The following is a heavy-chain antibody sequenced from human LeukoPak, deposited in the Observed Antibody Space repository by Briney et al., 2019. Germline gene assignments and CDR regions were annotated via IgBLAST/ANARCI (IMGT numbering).Heavy chain of an antibody. CDR2: ISGSGGST. D-gene: IGHD5-24*01. CDR3: AKEGRDGYNSLVDY. V-gene: IGHV3-23*01. Sequence: PGGSLRLSCAASGFTFSSYGMSWVRQAPGKGLEWVSAISGSGGSTYYADSVKGRFTISRDNSKNTLYLQMNSLRAEDTAVYYCAKEGRDGYNSLVDYWGQGTLVTVSS. J-gene: IGHJ4*02. CDR1: GFTFSSYG.